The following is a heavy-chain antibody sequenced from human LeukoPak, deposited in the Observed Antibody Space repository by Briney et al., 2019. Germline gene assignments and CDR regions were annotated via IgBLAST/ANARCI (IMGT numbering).Heavy chain of an antibody. CDR2: IYHSGSI. Sequence: SETLSLTCTVSGYSISNGYYWGWIRQPPGKGLEWIGSIYHSGSIYYNPSLKSRVTISVDTSKNQLSLKLSSVTAADTAVYYCARGAALVTDKYFDYWGHGTLVTVSS. V-gene: IGHV4-38-2*02. CDR1: GYSISNGYY. D-gene: IGHD5-18*01. J-gene: IGHJ4*01. CDR3: ARGAALVTDKYFDY.